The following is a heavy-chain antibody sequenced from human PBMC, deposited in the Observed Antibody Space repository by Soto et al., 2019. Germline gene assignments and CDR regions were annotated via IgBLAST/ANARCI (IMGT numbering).Heavy chain of an antibody. Sequence: DVQLVESGGAVVQPGESLRLSCEVSGFTFSMYSMTWVRQAPEKGLVWVSKIPQEGGDGHYAVSVKGRFTISRDNAKNSVFQQMNNLRAADTAVYYCARDQLILPAHDFFYGSDVWGQGATVTVS. CDR1: GFTFSMYS. CDR2: IPQEGGDG. J-gene: IGHJ6*02. D-gene: IGHD2-21*02. V-gene: IGHV3-7*03. CDR3: ARDQLILPAHDFFYGSDV.